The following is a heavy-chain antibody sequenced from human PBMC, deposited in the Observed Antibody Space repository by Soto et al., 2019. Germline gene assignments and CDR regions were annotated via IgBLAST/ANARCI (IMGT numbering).Heavy chain of an antibody. V-gene: IGHV1-69*02. D-gene: IGHD3-22*01. CDR2: IIPILGIA. J-gene: IGHJ3*02. CDR1: GGTFSSYT. Sequence: SVKVSCKASGGTFSSYTISWVRQAPGHGLEWMGRIIPILGIANYALKFQGRVTITADKSTSTAYMELSSLRSEDTAVYYCASRHYYYDSSGYPDAFDIWGQGTMVTVSS. CDR3: ASRHYYYDSSGYPDAFDI.